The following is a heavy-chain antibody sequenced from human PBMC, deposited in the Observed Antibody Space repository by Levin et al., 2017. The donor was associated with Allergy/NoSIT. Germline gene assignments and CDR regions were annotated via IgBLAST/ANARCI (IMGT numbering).Heavy chain of an antibody. CDR2: IYYSGST. V-gene: IGHV4-59*01. CDR3: ASSMVRGVTPILDFDL. Sequence: SETLSLTCTVSGGSISSYYWSWIRQPPGKGLEWIGYIYYSGSTNYNPSLKSRVTISVDTSKNQFSLKLSSVTAADTAVYYCASSMVRGVTPILDFDLWGRGTLVTVSS. CDR1: GGSISSYY. J-gene: IGHJ2*01. D-gene: IGHD3-10*01.